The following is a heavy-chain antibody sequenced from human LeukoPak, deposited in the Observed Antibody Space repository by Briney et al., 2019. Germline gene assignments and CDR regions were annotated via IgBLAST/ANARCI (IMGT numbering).Heavy chain of an antibody. J-gene: IGHJ4*02. D-gene: IGHD3-9*01. CDR1: GFTFSSYA. Sequence: GGSLRLSCAASGFTFSSYAMSWFRQAPGKGLEWVSAISGSGGSTYYADSVKGRFTIYRDNSKNTLYLQMNSLRAEDTAVYYCAKDPVDYDIFPIDYWGQGTLVTVSS. CDR3: AKDPVDYDIFPIDY. V-gene: IGHV3-23*01. CDR2: ISGSGGST.